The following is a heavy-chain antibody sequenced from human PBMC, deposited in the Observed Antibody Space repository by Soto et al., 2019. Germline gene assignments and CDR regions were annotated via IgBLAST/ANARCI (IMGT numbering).Heavy chain of an antibody. J-gene: IGHJ4*02. CDR1: GYTFTSYG. Sequence: ASVKVSCKASGYTFTSYGISWVRQAPGQGLEWMGWISAYNGNTNYAQKLQGRVTMTTDTSTSTAYMELRSLRSDDTAVYYCARDPSRSYGDYVPQAGIDYWGQGTLVTVSS. D-gene: IGHD4-17*01. V-gene: IGHV1-18*01. CDR3: ARDPSRSYGDYVPQAGIDY. CDR2: ISAYNGNT.